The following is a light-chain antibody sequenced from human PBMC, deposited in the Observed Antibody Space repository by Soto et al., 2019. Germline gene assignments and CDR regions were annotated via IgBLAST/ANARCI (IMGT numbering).Light chain of an antibody. V-gene: IGKV2-28*01. CDR3: RQALQVPIT. CDR1: QSLLHSHGYNY. Sequence: DIVMTQIPVSLPVTPGEPASISCKSSQSLLHSHGYNYMDWYLQKPGQSPQLLIYFGSYRSSGVPDRFSGSGSGTNFTLRISRVETDDFGIYYCRQALQVPITFGQGTRLEIK. J-gene: IGKJ5*01. CDR2: FGS.